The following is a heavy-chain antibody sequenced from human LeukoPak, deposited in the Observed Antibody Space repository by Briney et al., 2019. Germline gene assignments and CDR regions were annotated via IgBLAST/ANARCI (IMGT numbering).Heavy chain of an antibody. CDR3: ARDGYYDSSGLDY. CDR1: GGSISSSSYY. Sequence: SETLSLTCTVSGGSISSSSYYWGWVRQPPGKGLGWIGSIYYSGSTYYNPSLKSRVTISVDTSKNQFSLKLSSVTAADTAVYYCARDGYYDSSGLDYWGQGTLVTVSS. D-gene: IGHD3-22*01. V-gene: IGHV4-39*02. CDR2: IYYSGST. J-gene: IGHJ4*02.